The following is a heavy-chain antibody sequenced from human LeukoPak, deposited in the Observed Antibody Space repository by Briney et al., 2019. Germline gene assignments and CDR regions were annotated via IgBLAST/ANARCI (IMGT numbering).Heavy chain of an antibody. CDR1: GGSISSYY. Sequence: SETLSLTCTVSGGSISSYYWSWIRQPSGKGLEWIGYIYYSGSTNYNPSLKSRVTISVDTSKNQFSLKLSSVTAADTAVYYCARAPLGYTYGPFDYWGQGTLVTVSS. CDR2: IYYSGST. D-gene: IGHD5-18*01. CDR3: ARAPLGYTYGPFDY. J-gene: IGHJ4*02. V-gene: IGHV4-59*01.